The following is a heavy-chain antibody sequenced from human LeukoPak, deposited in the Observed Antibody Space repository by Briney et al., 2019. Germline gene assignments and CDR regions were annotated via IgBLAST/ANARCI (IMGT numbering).Heavy chain of an antibody. CDR3: PRLDYYYYMDV. J-gene: IGHJ6*03. CDR1: GYSISSGYY. V-gene: IGHV4-38-2*01. CDR2: IYHSGST. Sequence: PSETLSLTCAVSGYSISSGYYWGWIRQPPGKGLEWIGSIYHSGSTYYNPSLKSRVTISVDTSKNQFSLKLSSVTAADTAVYYCPRLDYYYYMDVWGKGTTVTVSS.